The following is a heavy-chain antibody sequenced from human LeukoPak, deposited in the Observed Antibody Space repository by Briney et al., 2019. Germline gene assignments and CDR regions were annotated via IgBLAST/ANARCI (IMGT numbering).Heavy chain of an antibody. V-gene: IGHV3-30*18. D-gene: IGHD5-24*01. Sequence: PGGSLRLSCAASGFTFSSYGMHWVRQAPGKGLEWVAVISYDGSNKYYADSVKGRFTISRDNSKNTLYLQMNSLRAEDTAVYCCAKEKLDYWGQGTLVTVSS. J-gene: IGHJ4*02. CDR3: AKEKLDY. CDR2: ISYDGSNK. CDR1: GFTFSSYG.